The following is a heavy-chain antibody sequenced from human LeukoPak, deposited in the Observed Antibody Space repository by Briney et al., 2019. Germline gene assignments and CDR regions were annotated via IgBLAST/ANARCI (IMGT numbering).Heavy chain of an antibody. CDR2: IKQDGSEK. D-gene: IGHD3-10*01. Sequence: GGSLRLSCAASGFTFSSYWMSWVRQAPGKGLEWVANIKQDGSEKYYVDSVKGRFTISRDNAKNSLYLQMNSLRAEDTAVYYCARENYGSGSYYINFDYWGKGTWVTVS. CDR1: GFTFSSYW. V-gene: IGHV3-7*01. J-gene: IGHJ4*02. CDR3: ARENYGSGSYYINFDY.